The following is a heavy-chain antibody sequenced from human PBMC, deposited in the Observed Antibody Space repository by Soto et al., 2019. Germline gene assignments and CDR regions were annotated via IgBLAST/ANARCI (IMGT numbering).Heavy chain of an antibody. CDR3: ARGAGGYYYMDV. Sequence: VQLVESGGGLVQPGGSLRLSCAASGFTFSSFWMHWVRQAPGKGLVWVSRINSDGRSTNYADSVKGRFTISRDNGKNTVYLQMNSLRVEDTAVYYCARGAGGYYYMDVWGKGTTVTVSS. J-gene: IGHJ6*03. D-gene: IGHD3-10*01. V-gene: IGHV3-74*01. CDR1: GFTFSSFW. CDR2: INSDGRST.